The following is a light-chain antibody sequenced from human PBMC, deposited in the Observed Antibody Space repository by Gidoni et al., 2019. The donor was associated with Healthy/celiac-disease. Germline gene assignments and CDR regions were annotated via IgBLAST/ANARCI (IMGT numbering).Light chain of an antibody. V-gene: IGKV3-11*01. Sequence: EIVLTQSPATLSLSPGERATLSCRASQSVSSYLAWYQQKPGQAPRLLIYYASNRATGIPARFSGSGSGTDFTLTISSLEPEDFAVYYCQQRSNWSFGQXTRLEIK. CDR1: QSVSSY. CDR2: YAS. CDR3: QQRSNWS. J-gene: IGKJ5*01.